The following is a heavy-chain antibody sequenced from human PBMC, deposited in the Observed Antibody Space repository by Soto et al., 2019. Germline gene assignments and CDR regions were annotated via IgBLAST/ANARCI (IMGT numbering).Heavy chain of an antibody. CDR2: INPNSGGT. Sequence: GASVKVSCKASGYTFTGYYMHWVRQAPGQGLEWMGWINPNSGGTNYAQKFQGRVTMTRDTSISTAYMELSRLRSDDTAVYYCARGMDRSGYSTYYYYYGMDVWGQGTTVTVSS. CDR1: GYTFTGYY. CDR3: ARGMDRSGYSTYYYYYGMDV. V-gene: IGHV1-2*02. D-gene: IGHD3-3*01. J-gene: IGHJ6*02.